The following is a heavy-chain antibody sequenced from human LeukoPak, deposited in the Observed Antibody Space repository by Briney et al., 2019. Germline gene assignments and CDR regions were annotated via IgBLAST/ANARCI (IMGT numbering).Heavy chain of an antibody. J-gene: IGHJ4*02. D-gene: IGHD1-26*01. Sequence: GASVKVSCKASGGAFSNYAFTWVRQAPGQGLGWMGKIIPILDITNYAQKFQGRVTITADKSTSTAYMELRSLRSEDTAVYYCASGSGSYYHQGYWGQGTLVAVSS. CDR1: GGAFSNYA. CDR2: IIPILDIT. V-gene: IGHV1-69*04. CDR3: ASGSGSYYHQGY.